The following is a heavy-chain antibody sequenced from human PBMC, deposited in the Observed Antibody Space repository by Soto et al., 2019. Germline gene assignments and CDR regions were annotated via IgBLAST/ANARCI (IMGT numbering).Heavy chain of an antibody. D-gene: IGHD6-13*01. V-gene: IGHV3-21*01. CDR2: ISSNSAYI. J-gene: IGHJ5*02. CDR3: TRDASRDSSARGWFDP. Sequence: GSLRLSCAASRFTFSGFTLKWVRQPPGKGLEWVSTISSNSAYIYYTDALRGRFTISRDNAKNSLHLQMNSLRAEDTAVYYCTRDASRDSSARGWFDPWGPGTLVTVPQ. CDR1: RFTFSGFT.